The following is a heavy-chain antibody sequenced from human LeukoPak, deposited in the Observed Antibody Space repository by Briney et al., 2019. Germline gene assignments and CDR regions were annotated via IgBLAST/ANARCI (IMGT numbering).Heavy chain of an antibody. Sequence: GGSLRLSCAASGFTFSSYWMSWVRQAPGKGLEWVANIKQDGSEKYYVDSVKGRFTISRDNAKNSLYLQMNSLRAEDTAVYYCAIHSSSWYDYFDYWGQGTLVAVSS. CDR2: IKQDGSEK. CDR3: AIHSSSWYDYFDY. D-gene: IGHD6-13*01. CDR1: GFTFSSYW. J-gene: IGHJ4*02. V-gene: IGHV3-7*03.